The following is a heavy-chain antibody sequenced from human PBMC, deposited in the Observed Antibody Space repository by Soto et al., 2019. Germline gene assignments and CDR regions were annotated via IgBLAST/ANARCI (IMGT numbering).Heavy chain of an antibody. V-gene: IGHV1-69*13. CDR1: GGTFSSYA. J-gene: IGHJ6*02. CDR2: IIPIFGTA. Sequence: SVKVSFKASGGTFSSYAISWVRQAPGQGLEWMGGIIPIFGTANYAQKFQGRVTITADESTSTAYMELSSLRSEDTAVYYCATAHYFCSGGSCYGYYYYGMDVWGQGTTVTVSS. D-gene: IGHD2-15*01. CDR3: ATAHYFCSGGSCYGYYYYGMDV.